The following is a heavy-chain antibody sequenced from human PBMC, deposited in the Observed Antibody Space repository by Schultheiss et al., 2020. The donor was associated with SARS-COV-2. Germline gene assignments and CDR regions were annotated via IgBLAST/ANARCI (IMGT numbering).Heavy chain of an antibody. CDR2: IYYSGST. CDR3: ARAPSGL. CDR1: GGSISSYY. Sequence: SETLSLTCTVSGGSISSYYWSWIRQPPGKGLEWIGYIYYSGSTYYNPSLKSRVTISVDTSKNQFSLKLSSVTAADTAVYYCARAPSGLWGRGTLVTVSS. V-gene: IGHV4-59*08. J-gene: IGHJ2*01.